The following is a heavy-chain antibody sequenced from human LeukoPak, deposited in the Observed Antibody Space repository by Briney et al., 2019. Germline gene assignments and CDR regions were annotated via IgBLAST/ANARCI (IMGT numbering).Heavy chain of an antibody. CDR1: GFTFSSYA. CDR3: ARAGGYPLDY. D-gene: IGHD3-10*01. J-gene: IGHJ4*02. V-gene: IGHV3-30-3*01. Sequence: PGGSLRLSCAASGFTFSSYAMHWVRQAPGKGLEWVAVISYDGSNKYYADSVKGRFTISRDNSKNTLYLQMNSLRAEDTAVYYCARAGGYPLDYWGQGTLVTVSS. CDR2: ISYDGSNK.